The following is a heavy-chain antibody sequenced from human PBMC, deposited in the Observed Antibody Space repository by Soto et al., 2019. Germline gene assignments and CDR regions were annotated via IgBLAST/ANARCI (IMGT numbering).Heavy chain of an antibody. CDR3: ARSSRIAARLPGY. CDR2: IYPGDSDT. V-gene: IGHV5-51*01. D-gene: IGHD6-6*01. Sequence: GESLKISCKGSGYSFTSYWIVWVRQMPGKGLEWMGIIYPGDSDTRYSPSFQGQVTISADKSISTAYLQWSSLKASDTAMYYCARSSRIAARLPGYWGQGTLVTVSS. J-gene: IGHJ4*02. CDR1: GYSFTSYW.